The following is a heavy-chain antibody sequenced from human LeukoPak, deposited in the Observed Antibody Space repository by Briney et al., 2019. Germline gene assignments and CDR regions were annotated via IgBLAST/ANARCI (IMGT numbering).Heavy chain of an antibody. Sequence: SETLSLTCAVYGGSFSGYYWSWIRQPPGKGLEWIGEINHSGSTNYNPSLKSRVTISVDTSKNQFSLKLSSVTAADTAVYYCATGRGDAFDIWGQGTMVTVSS. V-gene: IGHV4-34*01. D-gene: IGHD1-14*01. J-gene: IGHJ3*02. CDR2: INHSGST. CDR3: ATGRGDAFDI. CDR1: GGSFSGYY.